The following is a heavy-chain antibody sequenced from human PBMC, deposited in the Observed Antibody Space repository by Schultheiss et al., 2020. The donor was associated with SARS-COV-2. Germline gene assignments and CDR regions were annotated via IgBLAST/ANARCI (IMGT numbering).Heavy chain of an antibody. Sequence: GGSLRLSCAASAITVNSNFWGWVRHAPGKGLEWVSVIYSGGRIYYADSVKGRFAISRDNSKTTLYLQMNSLRAEDTAVYYCARSAVTTESVSDYWGQGILVTVSS. CDR3: ARSAVTTESVSDY. CDR2: IYSGGRI. CDR1: AITVNSNF. V-gene: IGHV3-66*01. D-gene: IGHD4-17*01. J-gene: IGHJ4*02.